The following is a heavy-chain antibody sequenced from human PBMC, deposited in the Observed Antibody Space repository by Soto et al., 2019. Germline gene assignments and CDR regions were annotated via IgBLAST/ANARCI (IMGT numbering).Heavy chain of an antibody. J-gene: IGHJ4*02. CDR3: VKDKSMGPGSYSYFDS. V-gene: IGHV3-30*18. CDR1: GFTFSNYG. Sequence: LRLSCAASGFTFSNYGMHWARQAPGKGLEWVAVISYDGRNDYYADSVKGRFTISRDNSKDTLYLQINSLRAEDTAIYYCVKDKSMGPGSYSYFDSWGQGTLVTVSS. CDR2: ISYDGRND. D-gene: IGHD1-26*01.